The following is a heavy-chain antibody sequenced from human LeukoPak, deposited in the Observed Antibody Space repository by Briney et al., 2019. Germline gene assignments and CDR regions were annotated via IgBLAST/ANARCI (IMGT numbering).Heavy chain of an antibody. Sequence: PGGSLRLSCAASGFTFSSYAMHWVRQAPGKGLEWVALISYDGSNKYYADSVKGRFTISRDNSKNTLYLQMNSLRAEDTAVYYCARDQAVAGTTPGYWGQGTLVTVSS. CDR2: ISYDGSNK. J-gene: IGHJ4*02. D-gene: IGHD6-19*01. CDR3: ARDQAVAGTTPGY. CDR1: GFTFSSYA. V-gene: IGHV3-30-3*01.